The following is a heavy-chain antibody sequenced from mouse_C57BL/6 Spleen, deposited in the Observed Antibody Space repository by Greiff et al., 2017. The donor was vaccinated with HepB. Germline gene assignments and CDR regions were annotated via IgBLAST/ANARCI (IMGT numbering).Heavy chain of an antibody. CDR2: ISDGGSYT. D-gene: IGHD1-1*01. CDR1: GFTFSSYA. Sequence: EVKLVESGGGLVKPGGSLKLSCAASGFTFSSYAMSWVRQTPEKRLEWVATISDGGSYTYYPDNVKGRFTISRDNAKNNLYLQMSHLKSEDTAMYYCARAYGSSFPWFAYWGQGTLVTVSA. V-gene: IGHV5-4*03. J-gene: IGHJ3*01. CDR3: ARAYGSSFPWFAY.